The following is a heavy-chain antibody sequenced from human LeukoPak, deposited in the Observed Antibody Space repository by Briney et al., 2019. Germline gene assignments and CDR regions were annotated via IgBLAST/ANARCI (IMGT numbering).Heavy chain of an antibody. V-gene: IGHV3-53*01. CDR2: ILDNGIT. Sequence: PGGSLRLSCAVSGFSVSSTFMTRVRQAPGKGLQWVSVILDNGITTYADSVKGRFSISRDNSKNTVYLQMNGLGVDDTAVYYCVRDKGVGRTERFDSWGPGTLVTVSS. CDR1: GFSVSSTF. CDR3: VRDKGVGRTERFDS. J-gene: IGHJ4*02. D-gene: IGHD1-26*01.